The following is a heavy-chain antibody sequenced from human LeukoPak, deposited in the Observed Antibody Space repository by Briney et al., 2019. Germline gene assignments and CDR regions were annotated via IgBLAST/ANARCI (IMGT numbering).Heavy chain of an antibody. Sequence: GGSLRLSCAASGFTFDDYAMHWVRQAPGKGLEWVSGISWNSGSIGYADSVKGRFTISRDNAKNSLYLQMNSLRAEDTALYYCAKSLDYYDSSGYYPPPEPFDYWGQGTLVTVSS. CDR1: GFTFDDYA. CDR3: AKSLDYYDSSGYYPPPEPFDY. CDR2: ISWNSGSI. D-gene: IGHD3-22*01. V-gene: IGHV3-9*01. J-gene: IGHJ4*02.